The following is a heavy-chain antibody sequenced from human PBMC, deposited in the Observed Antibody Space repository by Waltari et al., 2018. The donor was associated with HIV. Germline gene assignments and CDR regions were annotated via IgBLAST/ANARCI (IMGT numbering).Heavy chain of an antibody. D-gene: IGHD2-8*01. CDR3: ARDCEHHCYNEPPDY. V-gene: IGHV3-11*01. CDR2: ISGTGTIV. CDR1: GFSFRDEE. J-gene: IGHJ4*02. Sequence: QVQLVESGGDWVKPGGSLRLSGTASGFSFRDEERTWIRQAPGKGLECVSYISGTGTIVYHADSVKGRFTISRDNAKNSLFLQMDSLRVDDTALYFCARDCEHHCYNEPPDYWGRGTQVTVSS.